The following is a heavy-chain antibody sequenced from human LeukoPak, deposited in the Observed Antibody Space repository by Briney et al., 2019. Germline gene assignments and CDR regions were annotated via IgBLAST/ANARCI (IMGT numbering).Heavy chain of an antibody. V-gene: IGHV3-30*18. J-gene: IGHJ4*02. Sequence: PGGSLRLSCAASGSTFSSYGMHWVRQAPGKGLEWVAVMSYDGTNKFYADSVKGRFTISRDSSKNTLYLQMNSLRAEDTAVYYCAKGVAIRYFDYLFDYWGQGTLVTVSS. CDR1: GSTFSSYG. CDR3: AKGVAIRYFDYLFDY. CDR2: MSYDGTNK. D-gene: IGHD3-9*01.